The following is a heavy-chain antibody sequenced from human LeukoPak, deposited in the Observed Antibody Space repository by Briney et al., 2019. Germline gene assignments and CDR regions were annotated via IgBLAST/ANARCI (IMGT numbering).Heavy chain of an antibody. CDR3: ARATNGRFDI. D-gene: IGHD2-8*01. Sequence: KTGRSLRLSCAASGFTFSSYSMNWVRQAPGKGLEWVSFISSSTSYISYADSVKGRFTISRDNAKSSLWLQMNSLRAEDTAVYYCARATNGRFDIWGQGTMVTVSS. V-gene: IGHV3-21*01. CDR2: ISSSTSYI. CDR1: GFTFSSYS. J-gene: IGHJ3*02.